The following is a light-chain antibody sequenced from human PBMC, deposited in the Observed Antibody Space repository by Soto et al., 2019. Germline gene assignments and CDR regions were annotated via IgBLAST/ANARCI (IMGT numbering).Light chain of an antibody. CDR1: QSVSSSY. V-gene: IGKV3-20*01. J-gene: IGKJ3*01. CDR3: QQYGSSLFT. CDR2: GAS. Sequence: EIGLTQSPGTLSLSPGERATLSCRASQSVSSSYLAWYQQIPGQAPRLLIYGASSRATGIPDRFSSSGSGTDFTFTISRLEPEGFAVYYCQQYGSSLFTFGPETKEDI.